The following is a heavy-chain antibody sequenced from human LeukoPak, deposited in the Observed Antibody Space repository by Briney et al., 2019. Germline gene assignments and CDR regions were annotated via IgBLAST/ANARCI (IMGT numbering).Heavy chain of an antibody. Sequence: SETLSLTCTVSGGSISSGDYYWSWIRQPPGKGLEWIGYVYYSGSTYYNPSLKSRVTISVDTSKNQFSLKLSSVTAADTAVYYCARAGDGAYYDFWSGYSFDDWGQGTLVTVSS. V-gene: IGHV4-30-4*01. CDR3: ARAGDGAYYDFWSGYSFDD. D-gene: IGHD3-3*01. J-gene: IGHJ4*02. CDR2: VYYSGST. CDR1: GGSISSGDYY.